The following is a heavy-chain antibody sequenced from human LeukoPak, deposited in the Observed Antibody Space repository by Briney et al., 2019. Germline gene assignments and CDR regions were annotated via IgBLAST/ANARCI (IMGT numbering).Heavy chain of an antibody. CDR3: XXXXXXXSSGYSVFDY. D-gene: IGHD3-22*01. CDR2: IYYSGST. CDR1: GGSLSSGGYY. V-gene: IGHV4-31*03. Sequence: PSETLSLTCTVSGGSLSSGGYYWRWLRQHPGKGLEWIGYIYYSGSTYYNPSLKRRVTISVYTSKNQFSLKLSSVTAADTAVYYXXXXXXXXSSGYSVFDYWGQGTLVTVSS. J-gene: IGHJ4*02.